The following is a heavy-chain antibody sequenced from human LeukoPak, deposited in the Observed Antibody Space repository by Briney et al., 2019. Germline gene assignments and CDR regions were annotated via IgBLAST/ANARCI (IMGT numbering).Heavy chain of an antibody. J-gene: IGHJ4*02. CDR3: AGVMVRGVMVFDY. V-gene: IGHV1-69*13. CDR1: GGTFSSYA. Sequence: SVKVSCKASGGTFSSYAISWVRQAPGQGLEWMGGIIPIFGTANYAQKFQGRVTITADESTSTAYMELSSLRSEDTAVYYCAGVMVRGVMVFDYWGQGTLVTVSS. D-gene: IGHD3-10*01. CDR2: IIPIFGTA.